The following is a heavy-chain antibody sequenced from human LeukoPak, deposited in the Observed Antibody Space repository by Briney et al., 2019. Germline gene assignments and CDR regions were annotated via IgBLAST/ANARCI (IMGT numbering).Heavy chain of an antibody. Sequence: SETLSLTCTVSGGSISSYYWSWIRQPPGKGREWRGYIYYSGSTNYNPSLKSRVTISVDTSKNQFSLKLSSVTAEDTAVYYCARDRTYYDFWSGYYYYYMDVWGKGTTVTVSS. J-gene: IGHJ6*03. CDR2: IYYSGST. CDR1: GGSISSYY. CDR3: ARDRTYYDFWSGYYYYYMDV. V-gene: IGHV4-59*01. D-gene: IGHD3-3*01.